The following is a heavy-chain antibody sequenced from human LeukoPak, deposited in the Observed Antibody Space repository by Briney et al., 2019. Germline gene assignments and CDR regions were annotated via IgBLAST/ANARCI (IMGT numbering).Heavy chain of an antibody. J-gene: IGHJ4*02. Sequence: SETLSLTCTVSGGSISSYYWSWIRQPPGKGLEWIGYIYYSGSTNYNPSLKSRVTISVDTSKNQFSLKLSSVTAADTAVYYCASSPTVTTPLYWGQGTLVTFSS. D-gene: IGHD4-17*01. CDR2: IYYSGST. V-gene: IGHV4-59*01. CDR1: GGSISSYY. CDR3: ASSPTVTTPLY.